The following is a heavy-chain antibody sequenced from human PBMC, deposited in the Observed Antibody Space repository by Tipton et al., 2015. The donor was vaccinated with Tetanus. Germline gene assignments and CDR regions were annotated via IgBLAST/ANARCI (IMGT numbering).Heavy chain of an antibody. V-gene: IGHV3-53*01. J-gene: IGHJ4*02. CDR2: IHTGGNT. CDR3: TRLWAAALDY. CDR1: GFSVSSNY. Sequence: SLRLSCAISGFSVSSNYLTWVRQAPGKGLEWVSVIHTGGNTYYADSVKGRFTVSRDNYKNTFHLQMNSLRAEDTAVYYCTRLWAAALDYWGQGTLVTVSS. D-gene: IGHD3-10*01.